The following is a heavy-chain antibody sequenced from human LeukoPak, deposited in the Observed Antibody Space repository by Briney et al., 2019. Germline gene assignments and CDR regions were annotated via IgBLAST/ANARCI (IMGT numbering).Heavy chain of an antibody. CDR3: AREVSRDGYMEGFDY. D-gene: IGHD5-24*01. Sequence: GGSLRLSCAASGFTFSSYEMNWVRQAPGKGLEWVSYISSSGSTIYYADSVRGRFTISRDNSKNTLYLQMNSLRAEDTAVYYCAREVSRDGYMEGFDYWGQGTLVTVSS. V-gene: IGHV3-48*03. CDR1: GFTFSSYE. CDR2: ISSSGSTI. J-gene: IGHJ4*02.